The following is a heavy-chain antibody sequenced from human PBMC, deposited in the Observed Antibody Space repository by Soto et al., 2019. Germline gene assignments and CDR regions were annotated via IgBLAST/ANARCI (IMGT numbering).Heavy chain of an antibody. CDR3: AKWGVRGVITHNEPFCDY. Sequence: EVQLLESGGGLVQPGGSLRLSCAASGFTFSSYAMSWVRQAPGKGLDWVSAISGSGGSTYYADSVKGRFTISRDNSKNTLYLQMSSLRAEDTAVSYCAKWGVRGVITHNEPFCDYWGQGTLVTVAS. J-gene: IGHJ4*02. CDR2: ISGSGGST. D-gene: IGHD3-10*02. V-gene: IGHV3-23*01. CDR1: GFTFSSYA.